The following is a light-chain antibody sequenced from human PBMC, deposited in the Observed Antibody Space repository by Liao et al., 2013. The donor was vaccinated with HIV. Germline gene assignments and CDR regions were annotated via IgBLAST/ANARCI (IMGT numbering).Light chain of an antibody. CDR3: QSTDSSGAYV. V-gene: IGLV3-25*03. J-gene: IGLJ3*02. CDR1: RLGNKW. CDR2: DDM. Sequence: SYELTQPPSVSVSPGQTANITCSGQRLGNKWTSWYQQRPGQSPILVIYDDMKRPSGIPERLSGSSSGTTATLTIGGVQAEDEAAYYCQSTDSSGAYVFGGGTKLTVL.